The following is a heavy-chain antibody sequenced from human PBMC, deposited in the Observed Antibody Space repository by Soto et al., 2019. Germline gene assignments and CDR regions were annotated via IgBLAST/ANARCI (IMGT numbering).Heavy chain of an antibody. CDR2: ISYDGSNK. J-gene: IGHJ4*02. Sequence: GGPLRLSCAASGFTFSSYAMHWVRQAPGKGLEWVAVISYDGSNKYYADSVKGRFTISRDNSKNTLYLQMNSLRAEDTAVYYCAKARRTSCPDYWGQGTLVTVSS. CDR1: GFTFSSYA. CDR3: AKARRTSCPDY. V-gene: IGHV3-30-3*01. D-gene: IGHD2-2*01.